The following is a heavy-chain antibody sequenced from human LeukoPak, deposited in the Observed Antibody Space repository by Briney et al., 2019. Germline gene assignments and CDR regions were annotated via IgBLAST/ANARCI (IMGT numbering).Heavy chain of an antibody. V-gene: IGHV4-30-4*01. CDR1: GASISSGVYY. CDR3: ARDGYNSGYFDY. D-gene: IGHD5-24*01. CDR2: IYYSRST. Sequence: SQTLSLTCTVSGASISSGVYYWNWIRQPPGKGLEWIGYIYYSRSTSYSPSLKSRLTISVDTSKNQFSLKLSSVTAADTAVYYCARDGYNSGYFDYWGQGTLVTVSS. J-gene: IGHJ4*02.